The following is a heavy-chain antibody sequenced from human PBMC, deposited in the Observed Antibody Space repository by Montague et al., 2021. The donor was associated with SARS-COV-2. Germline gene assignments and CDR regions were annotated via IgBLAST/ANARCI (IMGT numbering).Heavy chain of an antibody. V-gene: IGHV6-1*01. Sequence: CAISGDSVSSKSVAWNWIRQSPSRGLEWLGRTYYRSKWDSDYAESVKRXLGITPDTSKDQVSLQLNSVIPEDTAVYFCASSGITLTGLDAFDIWGQGTMVTVSS. CDR1: GDSVSSKSVA. D-gene: IGHD3-9*01. CDR2: TYYRSKWDS. J-gene: IGHJ3*02. CDR3: ASSGITLTGLDAFDI.